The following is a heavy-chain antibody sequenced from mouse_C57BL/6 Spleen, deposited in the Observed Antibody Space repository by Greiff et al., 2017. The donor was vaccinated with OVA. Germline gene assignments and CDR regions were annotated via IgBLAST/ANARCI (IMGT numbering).Heavy chain of an antibody. CDR1: GYTFTSYW. CDR3: ARKKSGRGYYIMDY. V-gene: IGHV1-52*01. D-gene: IGHD1-3*01. J-gene: IGHJ4*01. Sequence: QVQLQQPGAELVRPGSSVKLSCKASGYTFTSYWMHWVKQRPIQGLEWIGNIDPSESETHYNQKFKDKATLTVDKSSSTAYMQRSSLTSEDSAVYYCARKKSGRGYYIMDYWGQGTSVTVSS. CDR2: IDPSESET.